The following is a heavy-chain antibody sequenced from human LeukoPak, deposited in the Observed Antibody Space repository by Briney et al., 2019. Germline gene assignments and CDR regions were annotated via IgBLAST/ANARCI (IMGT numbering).Heavy chain of an antibody. CDR3: ACGLHLSVP. V-gene: IGHV4-59*01. J-gene: IGHJ5*02. CDR1: GDSLPNFY. Sequence: SETLSLTCTVSGDSLPNFYCSGIGQPPGKGLEWIAYMYYSGSSRYNPSLKSRVTISVDTSKNQLSLKLSSVTAADTAVYYCACGLHLSVPWGQGTLVTVSS. D-gene: IGHD2-15*01. CDR2: MYYSGSS.